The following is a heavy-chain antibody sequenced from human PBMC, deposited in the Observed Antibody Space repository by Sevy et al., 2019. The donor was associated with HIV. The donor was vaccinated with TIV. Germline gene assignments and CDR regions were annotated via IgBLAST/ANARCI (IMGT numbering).Heavy chain of an antibody. D-gene: IGHD2-15*01. Sequence: SETLSLTCTVSGGSISSGGYYWSWIRQHPGKGLEWIGYIYYIGSTYYNPSLKSRVTISVDTSKNQFSLKLSSVTAADTAVYYCARGAEYCSGGSCYSDWFDPWGQGTLVTVSS. V-gene: IGHV4-31*03. J-gene: IGHJ5*02. CDR3: ARGAEYCSGGSCYSDWFDP. CDR1: GGSISSGGYY. CDR2: IYYIGST.